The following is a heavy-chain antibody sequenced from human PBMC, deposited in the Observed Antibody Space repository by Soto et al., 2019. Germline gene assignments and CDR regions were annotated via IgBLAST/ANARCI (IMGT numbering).Heavy chain of an antibody. J-gene: IGHJ4*02. Sequence: PGGSLRLSCAASRFTSSGHAMHWVRQDPGKGLEWLAVISYDGSDKFYGDSVKGRFTISRDSSKNTLYLQMNSLRAEDTAVYYCARARSTVAGLFDYWGQGTLVTVSS. CDR3: ARARSTVAGLFDY. CDR2: ISYDGSDK. V-gene: IGHV3-30*03. D-gene: IGHD6-19*01. CDR1: RFTSSGHA.